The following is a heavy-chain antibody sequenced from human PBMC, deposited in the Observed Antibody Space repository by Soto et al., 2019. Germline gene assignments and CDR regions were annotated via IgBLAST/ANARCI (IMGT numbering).Heavy chain of an antibody. J-gene: IGHJ6*03. D-gene: IGHD1-1*01. CDR1: GGSFSGHH. CDR2: INHGGNT. Sequence: QVQLQQWGAGLLKPSETLSLTCGVYGGSFSGHHWSWIRQPPGKGLEWIGEINHGGNTNYTPSLESRVTTSVDTSKTQVSLRLTSVTAADTAVYYCARGAGATRGYYFYIDVWGKGTTVTVTS. V-gene: IGHV4-34*01. CDR3: ARGAGATRGYYFYIDV.